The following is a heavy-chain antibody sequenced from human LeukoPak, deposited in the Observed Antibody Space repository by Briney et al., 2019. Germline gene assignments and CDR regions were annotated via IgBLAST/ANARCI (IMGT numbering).Heavy chain of an antibody. V-gene: IGHV1-69*05. J-gene: IGHJ4*02. CDR1: GGTFSSYA. Sequence: ASVKVSCKASGGTFSSYAISWVRQAPGQGLEWMGRIIPIFGTANYAQKFQGRVTITTDESTSTAYMELSSLRSEDTAVYYCAREAPGYSSGFPIDYWGQGTLVTVSS. CDR2: IIPIFGTA. CDR3: AREAPGYSSGFPIDY. D-gene: IGHD6-19*01.